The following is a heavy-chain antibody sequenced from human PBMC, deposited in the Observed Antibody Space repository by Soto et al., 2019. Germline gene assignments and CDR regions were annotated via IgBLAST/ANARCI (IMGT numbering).Heavy chain of an antibody. CDR2: IYYSGNT. V-gene: IGHV4-31*03. CDR1: SGSISSGTYY. Sequence: QVQLQESGPGLGKPSQTLSLTCTVSSGSISSGTYYWSWIRQHPGKGLEWIGYIYYSGNTYYNPSLKSRVTITEDTSKKQFSLHLRSVTAAATAVYYCARGISLSYYDSSGYSFDYWGQGIMVTVSS. D-gene: IGHD3-22*01. CDR3: ARGISLSYYDSSGYSFDY. J-gene: IGHJ4*02.